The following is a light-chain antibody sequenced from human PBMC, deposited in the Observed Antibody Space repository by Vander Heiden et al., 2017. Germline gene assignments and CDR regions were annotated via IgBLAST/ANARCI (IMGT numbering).Light chain of an antibody. Sequence: SYELTQPPSVSVSPGQTARTRCSGDALPKKYIYWYQQKAGQAPVLVIYKDTERPSGIPERFSGSSSGTTVTLTISGAQAEDEADYYCQSADSTVVFGGGTKLTVL. CDR3: QSADSTVV. J-gene: IGLJ2*01. CDR1: ALPKKY. CDR2: KDT. V-gene: IGLV3-25*03.